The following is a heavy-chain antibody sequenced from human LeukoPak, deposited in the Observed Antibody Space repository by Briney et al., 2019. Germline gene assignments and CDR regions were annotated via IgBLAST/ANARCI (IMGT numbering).Heavy chain of an antibody. V-gene: IGHV3-23*01. J-gene: IGHJ4*02. CDR2: ISGSGGST. CDR1: KFTVSSNH. D-gene: IGHD6-19*01. Sequence: GGSLRLSCAASKFTVSSNHMSWVRQAPGKGLEWVSAISGSGGSTYYADSVKGRFTISRDNSKNTLYLQMNSLRAEDTAVYYCAKGRRIAVAGTSGKYYFDYWGQGTLVTVSS. CDR3: AKGRRIAVAGTSGKYYFDY.